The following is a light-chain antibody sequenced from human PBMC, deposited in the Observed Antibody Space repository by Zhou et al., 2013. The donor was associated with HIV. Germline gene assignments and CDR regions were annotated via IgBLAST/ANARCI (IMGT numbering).Light chain of an antibody. CDR2: AAS. CDR3: QQYNLYPVV. V-gene: IGKV1-9*01. CDR1: QGISSY. Sequence: DIQLTQSPSFLSASVRDRVTITCRASQGISSYLAWYQQKPGKAPKLLIYAASTLQSGVPSRFSGSGSGTEFTLTISSLQPDDFGTYYCQQYNLYPVVFGQGTRLDIK. J-gene: IGKJ5*01.